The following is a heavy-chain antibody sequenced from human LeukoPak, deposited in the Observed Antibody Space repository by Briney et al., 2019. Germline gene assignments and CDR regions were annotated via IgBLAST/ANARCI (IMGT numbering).Heavy chain of an antibody. V-gene: IGHV4-59*01. D-gene: IGHD3-10*01. CDR3: ARGFGELSTYYFDY. Sequence: SETLSLTCTVSGGSISSYYWSWIRQPPGKGLDWIGYIYYSGSTNYNPSLKSRVTISVDTSKNQFSLKLSSVTAADTAVYYCARGFGELSTYYFDYWGQGTLVTVSS. J-gene: IGHJ4*02. CDR2: IYYSGST. CDR1: GGSISSYY.